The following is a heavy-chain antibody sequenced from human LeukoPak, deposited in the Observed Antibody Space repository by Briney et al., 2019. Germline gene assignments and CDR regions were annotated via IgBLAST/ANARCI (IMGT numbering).Heavy chain of an antibody. V-gene: IGHV3-33*08. CDR2: IWYDGSNK. Sequence: GGSLRLSCVASGFTFNTYSMHWIRQAPDKGLEWVAVIWYDGSNKYYADSVEGRFTISRDNSKNTLHLQMNSLRAEDTAVYYCARDRMAAGGFDYWGQGTLVTVSS. CDR3: ARDRMAAGGFDY. J-gene: IGHJ4*02. D-gene: IGHD6-13*01. CDR1: GFTFNTYS.